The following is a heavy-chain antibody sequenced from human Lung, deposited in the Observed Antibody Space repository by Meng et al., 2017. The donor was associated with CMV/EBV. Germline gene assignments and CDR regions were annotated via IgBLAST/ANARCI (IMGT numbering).Heavy chain of an antibody. D-gene: IGHD2-2*01. Sequence: CSGSGGSISSTNYYWGWIRQPPGKGLEWIGSISYSGGTYYNPSLRSRVTISVDTSKSQFSLKLSSVTAADTAVYYCARLTTSGTFDYWGQGTLVTVSS. CDR3: ARLTTSGTFDY. J-gene: IGHJ4*02. V-gene: IGHV4-39*01. CDR2: ISYSGGT. CDR1: GGSISSTNYY.